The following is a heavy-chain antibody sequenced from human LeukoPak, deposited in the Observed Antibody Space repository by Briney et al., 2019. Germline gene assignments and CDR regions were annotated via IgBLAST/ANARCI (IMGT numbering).Heavy chain of an antibody. V-gene: IGHV3-11*06. CDR3: ARELWFGGNDY. CDR1: GFTFSDYY. D-gene: IGHD3-10*01. CDR2: ISSSSSHT. J-gene: IGHJ4*02. Sequence: PGGSLRLSCAASGFTFSDYYMSWIRQAPGKGLEWVSYISSSSSHTNYADSVKGRFTISRDNAKNSLYLQMNSLRAEDTAVYYCARELWFGGNDYWGQGTLVTVSS.